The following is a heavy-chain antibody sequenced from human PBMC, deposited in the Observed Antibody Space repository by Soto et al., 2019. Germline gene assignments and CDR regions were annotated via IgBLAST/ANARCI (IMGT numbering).Heavy chain of an antibody. Sequence: EVQLVESGGGLVQTGGSLRLSCEASGLDFSNSWIHWVRQGPGKGLVWVSHINSDGSGTTYADSVKGRFTISRDNAKNTVYLQMNSLRAEDTAVYYWARDTAYDMDVWGQGTTVTVSS. V-gene: IGHV3-74*01. J-gene: IGHJ6*02. D-gene: IGHD4-17*01. CDR1: GLDFSNSW. CDR2: INSDGSGT. CDR3: ARDTAYDMDV.